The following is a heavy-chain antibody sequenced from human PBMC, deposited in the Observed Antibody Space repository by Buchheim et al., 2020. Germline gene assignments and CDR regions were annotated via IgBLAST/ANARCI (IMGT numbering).Heavy chain of an antibody. V-gene: IGHV3-48*01. J-gene: IGHJ6*03. CDR3: ASTGTTGFYYYYMDV. Sequence: EVQLVESGGGLVQPGGSLRLSCAASGFTFSSYSMHWVRQAPGKGLEWVSYISSSSSTIYYADSVKGRFTISRDNAKNSLYLQMNSLRAEDTAVYYCASTGTTGFYYYYMDVWGKGTT. CDR2: ISSSSSTI. CDR1: GFTFSSYS. D-gene: IGHD1-7*01.